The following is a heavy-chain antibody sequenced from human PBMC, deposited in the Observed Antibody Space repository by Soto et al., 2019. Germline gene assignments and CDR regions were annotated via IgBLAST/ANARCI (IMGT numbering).Heavy chain of an antibody. CDR1: GYTFTSYG. V-gene: IGHV1-18*01. Sequence: QVQLVQSGAEVKKPGASVKVSCKASGYTFTSYGISWVRQAPGQGLEWMGWISAYNGNTNYAQKLQGRVNMTTDTSTSTAYMELRSLRSDDTAVYYCARGHSPLVLVPAAPWFDPWGQGTLVTVSS. CDR3: ARGHSPLVLVPAAPWFDP. D-gene: IGHD2-2*01. CDR2: ISAYNGNT. J-gene: IGHJ5*02.